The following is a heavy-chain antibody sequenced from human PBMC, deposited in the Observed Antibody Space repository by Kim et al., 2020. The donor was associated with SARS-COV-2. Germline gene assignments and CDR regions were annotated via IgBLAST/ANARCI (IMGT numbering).Heavy chain of an antibody. V-gene: IGHV4-39*01. CDR2: IYYSGST. J-gene: IGHJ3*02. Sequence: SETLSLTCTVSGGSISSSSYYWGWIRQPPGKGLEWIGSIYYSGSTYYNPSLKSRVTISVDTSKNQFSLKLSSVTAADTAVYYCARHRTYYDILTGYQGCGLGAFDIWGQGTMVTVSS. D-gene: IGHD3-9*01. CDR1: GGSISSSSYY. CDR3: ARHRTYYDILTGYQGCGLGAFDI.